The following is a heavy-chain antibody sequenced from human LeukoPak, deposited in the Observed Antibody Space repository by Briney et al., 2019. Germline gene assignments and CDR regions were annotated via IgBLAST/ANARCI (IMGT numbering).Heavy chain of an antibody. CDR1: GGPISSYY. CDR3: ARGWGSTLNYWYFDL. J-gene: IGHJ2*01. Sequence: SETLSLTCTVSGGPISSYYWSWIRQPPGEGLEWIGYIYYSGSTNYNPSLKSRVSISVDTSKTQFSLKLSSVTAADTAVYYCARGWGSTLNYWYFDLWGRGTLVTVSS. CDR2: IYYSGST. V-gene: IGHV4-59*01. D-gene: IGHD7-27*01.